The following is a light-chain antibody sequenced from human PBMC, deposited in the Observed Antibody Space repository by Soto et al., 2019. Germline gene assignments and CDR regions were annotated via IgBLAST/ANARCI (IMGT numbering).Light chain of an antibody. V-gene: IGKV1-6*01. J-gene: IGKJ2*01. CDR2: GAS. CDR3: LHDYNYPYT. CDR1: QGIRND. Sequence: AIQMTQFPSSLSASVGDRVTITCRASQGIRNDLGWYKQKSGRAPKLLIFGASTLQSGVPSRFSGSGSGTDFTLTISSLQPEDFATDYCLHDYNYPYTFGQGTKVEIK.